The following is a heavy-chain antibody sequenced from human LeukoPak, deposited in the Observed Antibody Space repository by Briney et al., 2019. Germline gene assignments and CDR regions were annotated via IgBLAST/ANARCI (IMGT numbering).Heavy chain of an antibody. CDR1: GGSISSGSYY. V-gene: IGHV4-61*02. CDR3: ARYCSSTSCTYYFDY. CDR2: IYTSGST. Sequence: SETLSLTCTVSGGSISSGSYYWSWIRQPAGKGLEWIGRIYTSGSTNYNPSLKSRVTISVDTSKNQFSLKLSSVTAADTAVYYCARYCSSTSCTYYFDYWGQGTLVTVSS. J-gene: IGHJ4*02. D-gene: IGHD2-2*01.